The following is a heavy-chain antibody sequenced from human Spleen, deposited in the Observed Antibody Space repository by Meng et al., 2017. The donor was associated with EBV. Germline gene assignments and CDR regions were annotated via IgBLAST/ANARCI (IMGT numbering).Heavy chain of an antibody. D-gene: IGHD6-19*01. CDR3: ARPFPSIHSPRLDPFGD. CDR1: GGSFSDYY. CDR2: VNPGVNS. Sequence: QGPVRPWGAGMWKPSETLSLTCAVHGGSFSDYYWGWIRQPPGKGLEWIGEVNPGVNSNYNPSLKSRITVSVDTSKNQFSLRLTSVTAADTAVYYCARPFPSIHSPRLDPFGDWGQGTLVTVSS. V-gene: IGHV4-34*01. J-gene: IGHJ4*02.